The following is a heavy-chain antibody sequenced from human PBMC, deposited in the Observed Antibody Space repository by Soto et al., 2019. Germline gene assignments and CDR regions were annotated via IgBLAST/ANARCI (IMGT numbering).Heavy chain of an antibody. V-gene: IGHV3-23*01. CDR1: GFNFGSYG. Sequence: VQLLESGGGLVQPGGSLRLSCSASGFNFGSYGMSWVRQAPGKGLEWVSGLTASGLNTYYTDSVKGRFTISRDNSRNTVYLQMSGLRVEDTAVFHCAKGLGNAKEVW. CDR2: LTASGLNT. CDR3: AKGLGNAKEV. D-gene: IGHD2-8*01. J-gene: IGHJ6*01.